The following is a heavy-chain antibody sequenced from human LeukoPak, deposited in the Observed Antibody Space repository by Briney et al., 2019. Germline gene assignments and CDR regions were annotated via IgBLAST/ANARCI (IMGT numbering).Heavy chain of an antibody. CDR3: ARVLAAAAGIYFDY. Sequence: GGSLRLSCAASGCTFSDYYMSCMRQAPGKGLEWGSYISSSGSTIYYADSVKGRFTISRDNAKNSLYLQMNSLRAEDTAVYYCARVLAAAAGIYFDYWGQGTLVTVSS. D-gene: IGHD6-13*01. J-gene: IGHJ4*02. V-gene: IGHV3-11*04. CDR2: ISSSGSTI. CDR1: GCTFSDYY.